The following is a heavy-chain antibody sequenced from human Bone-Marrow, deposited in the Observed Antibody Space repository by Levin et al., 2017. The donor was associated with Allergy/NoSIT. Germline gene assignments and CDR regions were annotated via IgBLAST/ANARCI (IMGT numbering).Heavy chain of an antibody. V-gene: IGHV4-34*01. D-gene: IGHD3-10*01. Sequence: SCDVYGGSFSGYYWTWIRQPPGKGLEWIGEINRDGGTNYAPSLKTRLTISVDTSKNQFSLKLTSVTASDTAVYYCARVSGQDSFGSEIKGWLDPWGQGTLVTVSS. CDR3: ARVSGQDSFGSEIKGWLDP. J-gene: IGHJ5*02. CDR1: GGSFSGYY. CDR2: INRDGGT.